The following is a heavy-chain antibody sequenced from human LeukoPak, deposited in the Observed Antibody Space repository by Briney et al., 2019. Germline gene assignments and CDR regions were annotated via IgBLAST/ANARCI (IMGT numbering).Heavy chain of an antibody. CDR2: IWYDGSER. Sequence: GRSLRLSCAASGFTFSSYGMHWVRQAPGKGLEWVAIIWYDGSERYYADSVKGRFTISRENSKNTLYLQMNSLRAEDTAVFYCAGGQYYFDYLGQGTLVTVSS. CDR3: AGGQYYFDY. J-gene: IGHJ4*02. CDR1: GFTFSSYG. D-gene: IGHD2-15*01. V-gene: IGHV3-33*01.